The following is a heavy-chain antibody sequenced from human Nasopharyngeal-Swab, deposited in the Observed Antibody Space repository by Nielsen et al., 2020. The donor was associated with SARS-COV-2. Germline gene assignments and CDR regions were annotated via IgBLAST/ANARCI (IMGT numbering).Heavy chain of an antibody. Sequence: ASVKVSCKASGYTFTSYYMHWVRQAPGQGLEGMGIINPSGGSTSYAQKFQGRVTMTRDTSTSTVYMELSSLRSEDTAVYYCARSPAHSSSWYFGRYYYGMDVWGQGTTVTVSS. D-gene: IGHD6-13*01. V-gene: IGHV1-46*01. CDR1: GYTFTSYY. J-gene: IGHJ6*02. CDR2: INPSGGST. CDR3: ARSPAHSSSWYFGRYYYGMDV.